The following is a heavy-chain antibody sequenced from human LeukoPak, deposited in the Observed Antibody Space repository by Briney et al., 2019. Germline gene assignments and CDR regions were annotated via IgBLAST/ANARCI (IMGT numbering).Heavy chain of an antibody. Sequence: GGSLRLSCVGSGFTFSSYWMTWVRQAPGKGLEWVANIKDDGSEKYSVDSVKGRFTISRDNAKNLLYLQMSSLRAEDTAVYYCARAWIDYWGQGTLVTVSS. CDR1: GFTFSSYW. CDR2: IKDDGSEK. V-gene: IGHV3-7*04. J-gene: IGHJ4*02. CDR3: ARAWIDY. D-gene: IGHD1-1*01.